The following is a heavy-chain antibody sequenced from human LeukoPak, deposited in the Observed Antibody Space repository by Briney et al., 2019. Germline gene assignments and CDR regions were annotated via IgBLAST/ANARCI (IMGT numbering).Heavy chain of an antibody. V-gene: IGHV1-69*06. CDR2: IIPIFGTA. D-gene: IGHD2-15*01. J-gene: IGHJ4*02. CDR1: GGTFSSYA. CDR3: ARGPCSGGSCYSDY. Sequence: SVKVSCKASGGTFSSYAISWVRQAPGQGLEWMGGIIPIFGTANYAQKFQGRVTITADKSTSTAYMELSSLRSEDTAVYYCARGPCSGGSCYSDYWGQGTLVTVSS.